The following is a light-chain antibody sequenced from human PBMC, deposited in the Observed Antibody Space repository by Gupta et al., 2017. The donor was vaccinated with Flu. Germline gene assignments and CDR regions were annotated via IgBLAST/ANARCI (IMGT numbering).Light chain of an antibody. CDR2: YND. J-gene: IGLJ2*01. CDR3: CTCYNSLDFIRV. V-gene: IGLV1-51*01. Sequence: QSVLPPPPSVSAAPGSKVTISCSGSSSNIGPNYVSWYQQHPATAPNLLIIYNDKRPSGLPAQLSASTSATSAALLTTSLLTGDDADYFCCTCYNSLDFIRVFGGGTKLTVL. CDR1: SSNIGPNY.